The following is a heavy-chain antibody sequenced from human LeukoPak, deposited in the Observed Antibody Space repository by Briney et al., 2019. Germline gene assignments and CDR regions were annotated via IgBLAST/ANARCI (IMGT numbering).Heavy chain of an antibody. CDR2: IYYSGST. D-gene: IGHD3-10*01. V-gene: IGHV4-59*01. CDR3: ARVNVRGVVKY. J-gene: IGHJ4*02. Sequence: SETLSLTCTVSGGSISSYYWSWIRQPPGKGLEWIGYIYYSGSTNYNPSLKSRVTISVDTSKNQFSLKLSSVTAADTAVYYCARVNVRGVVKYWGQGTLVTVSS. CDR1: GGSISSYY.